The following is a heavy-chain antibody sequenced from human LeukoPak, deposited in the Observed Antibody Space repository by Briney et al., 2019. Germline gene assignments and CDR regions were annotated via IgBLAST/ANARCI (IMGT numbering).Heavy chain of an antibody. CDR3: SRENGAFSPFGY. CDR1: GGSITSTNW. CDR2: VSLSGLT. Sequence: PSGTLSLTCGVSGGSITSTNWWSWVRQPPGRGREWIGEVSLSGLTNYHPSHSSRVIMALDTSKNHLSLHLTSVTAADTAVYYCSRENGAFSPFGYWGQGYLVTVLS. V-gene: IGHV4-4*02. D-gene: IGHD2-8*01. J-gene: IGHJ4*02.